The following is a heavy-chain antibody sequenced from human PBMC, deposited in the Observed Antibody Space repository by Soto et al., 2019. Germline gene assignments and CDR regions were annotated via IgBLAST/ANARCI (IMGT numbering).Heavy chain of an antibody. CDR2: ISYDGSNK. D-gene: IGHD6-6*01. J-gene: IGHJ6*02. CDR3: ARAGSIAARSSYYYYYGMDV. V-gene: IGHV3-30-3*01. Sequence: QVQLVESGGGVVQPGRSLRLSCAASGFTFSSYAMHWVRQAPGKGLEWVAVISYDGSNKYYADSVKGRFTISRDNSKNTLYLQMNSLRAEDTAVYYCARAGSIAARSSYYYYYGMDVWGQGTTVTVSS. CDR1: GFTFSSYA.